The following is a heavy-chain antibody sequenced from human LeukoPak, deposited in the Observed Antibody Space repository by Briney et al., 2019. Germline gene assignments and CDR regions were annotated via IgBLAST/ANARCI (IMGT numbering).Heavy chain of an antibody. CDR1: GFTFSSYS. CDR2: ISGSGGST. V-gene: IGHV3-23*01. Sequence: GGSLRLSCAASGFTFSSYSMNWVRQAPGKGLEWVSAISGSGGSTYYADSVKGRFTISRDNSKNTLYLQMNSLRAEDTAVYYCARTSDSSGYYFIFAFDYWGQGTLVTVSS. CDR3: ARTSDSSGYYFIFAFDY. D-gene: IGHD3-22*01. J-gene: IGHJ4*02.